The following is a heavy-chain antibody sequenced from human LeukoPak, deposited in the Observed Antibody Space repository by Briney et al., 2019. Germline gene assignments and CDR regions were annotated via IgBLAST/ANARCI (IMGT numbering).Heavy chain of an antibody. J-gene: IGHJ4*02. CDR1: GYTFINYG. Sequence: ASVNVSCKASGYTFINYGISWVRQAPGQGLEWMGWISTYNGNTNYAQKLQGGVTMTTDTSTSTAYMELRSLRSDDTAVYYCARAYYDSSAFDYWGQGTLVTVSS. D-gene: IGHD3-22*01. CDR3: ARAYYDSSAFDY. V-gene: IGHV1-18*01. CDR2: ISTYNGNT.